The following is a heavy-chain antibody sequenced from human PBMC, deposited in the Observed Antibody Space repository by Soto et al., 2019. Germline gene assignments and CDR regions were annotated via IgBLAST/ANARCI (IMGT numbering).Heavy chain of an antibody. CDR1: GYTFTSYG. V-gene: IGHV1-18*01. CDR3: ARATRIVVVPADAHNYYYGMDV. CDR2: ISAYNGNT. Sequence: ASVKVSCKASGYTFTSYGISWVRQAPGQGLEWMGWISAYNGNTSYAQKLQGRVTMTTDTSTSTAYMELRSLRSDDTAVYYCARATRIVVVPADAHNYYYGMDVWGQGTTVTVSS. D-gene: IGHD2-2*01. J-gene: IGHJ6*02.